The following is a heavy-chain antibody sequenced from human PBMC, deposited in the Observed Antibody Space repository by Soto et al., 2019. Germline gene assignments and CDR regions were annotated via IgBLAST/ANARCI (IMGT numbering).Heavy chain of an antibody. D-gene: IGHD5-12*01. CDR3: ARHHGPTTSENWFDP. J-gene: IGHJ5*02. V-gene: IGHV1-18*01. CDR2: ISTYSGDT. CDR1: GYTFFTYD. Sequence: QVHLLQSDVEVKTPAASVKVSCQASGYTFFTYDISWVRQAPGQGLEWMGWISTYSGDTTYAQKFQGRVTMTTDTYTTTAYLELRSLRSDDTAVYYCARHHGPTTSENWFDPWGQGTLVTVSS.